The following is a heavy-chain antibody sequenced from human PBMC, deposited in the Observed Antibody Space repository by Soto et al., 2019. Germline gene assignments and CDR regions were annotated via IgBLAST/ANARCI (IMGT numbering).Heavy chain of an antibody. CDR1: GYSFTSYW. CDR2: IYPGDSDT. J-gene: IGHJ4*02. Sequence: GESLKISCKGSGYSFTSYWIGWVRQMPGKGLEWMGIIYPGDSDTRYSPSFQGQVTISADKSISTAYLQWSSLNASDTAMYYCARRRLVYYDSSGYYGVFDYWGQGTLVTVSS. D-gene: IGHD3-22*01. CDR3: ARRRLVYYDSSGYYGVFDY. V-gene: IGHV5-51*01.